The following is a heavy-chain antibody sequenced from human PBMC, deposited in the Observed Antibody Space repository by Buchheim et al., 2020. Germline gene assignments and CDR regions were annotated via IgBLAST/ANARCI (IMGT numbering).Heavy chain of an antibody. Sequence: QVQLQESGPGLVKPSQTLSLTCTVSGGSISSGDYYWSWIRQPPGKGLEWIGYIYYSGSTYYNPSLKSRVTISVDTSKNQFSLKLSSVTAADTAVYYCARDTEQTMITFGGVIAINWFDPWGQGTL. CDR2: IYYSGST. CDR1: GGSISSGDYY. D-gene: IGHD3-16*02. CDR3: ARDTEQTMITFGGVIAINWFDP. V-gene: IGHV4-30-4*01. J-gene: IGHJ5*02.